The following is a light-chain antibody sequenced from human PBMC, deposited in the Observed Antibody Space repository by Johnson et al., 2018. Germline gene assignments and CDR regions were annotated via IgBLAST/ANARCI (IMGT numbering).Light chain of an antibody. V-gene: IGLV1-51*02. CDR2: ENN. Sequence: SSNIGNNYVSWYQQLPGTAPKLLIYENNKRPSAIPDRFSGSKSGTSATLGITGLQTGDEAEYYCGTWDSSLSAGNVFGTGTKVTVL. CDR1: SSNIGNNY. CDR3: GTWDSSLSAGNV. J-gene: IGLJ1*01.